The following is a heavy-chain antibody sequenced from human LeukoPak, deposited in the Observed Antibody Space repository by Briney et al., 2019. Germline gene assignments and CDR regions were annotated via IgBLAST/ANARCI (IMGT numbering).Heavy chain of an antibody. V-gene: IGHV4-4*02. CDR1: GGSISSSNW. CDR3: ARDHGYSSGWCDAFDI. D-gene: IGHD6-19*01. Sequence: PSETLSLTCAVSGGSISSSNWWSWVRQPPGKGLEWIGEIYHSGSTNYNPSLKSRVTISVDTSKNQFSLKLSSVTAADTAVYYCARDHGYSSGWCDAFDIWGQGTMVTVSS. CDR2: IYHSGST. J-gene: IGHJ3*02.